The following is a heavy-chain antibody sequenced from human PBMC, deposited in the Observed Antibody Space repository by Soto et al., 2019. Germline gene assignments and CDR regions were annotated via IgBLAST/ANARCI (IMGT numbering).Heavy chain of an antibody. CDR1: GFTVSSQY. V-gene: IGHV3-53*02. J-gene: IGHJ4*02. CDR3: AGSGDYQRCDY. D-gene: IGHD3-22*01. CDR2: IYSGGST. Sequence: EVQLAETGGGLIQHGGSLRLSCAASGFTVSSQYMSWVRQAPGKGLEWVSVIYSGGSTYYADSVKGRFTISRDNSKNTLFLQMNSLRAEDTAVYFCAGSGDYQRCDYGGQGPMVTVSS.